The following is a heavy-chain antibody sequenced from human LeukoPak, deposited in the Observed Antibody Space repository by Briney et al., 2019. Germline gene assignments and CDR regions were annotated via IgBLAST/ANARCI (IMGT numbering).Heavy chain of an antibody. CDR3: ASTPGIAVAVDY. V-gene: IGHV3-21*01. J-gene: IGHJ4*02. CDR1: GFTFGSYS. D-gene: IGHD6-19*01. Sequence: GGSLRLSCAASGFTFGSYSMNWVRQAPGKGLEWVSSISSSSSYIYYADSVKGRFTISRDNAKNSLYLQMNSLRAEDTAVYYCASTPGIAVAVDYWGQGTLVTVSS. CDR2: ISSSSSYI.